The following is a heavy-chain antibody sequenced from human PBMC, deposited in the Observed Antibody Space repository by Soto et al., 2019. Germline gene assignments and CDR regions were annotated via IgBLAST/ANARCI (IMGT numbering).Heavy chain of an antibody. D-gene: IGHD2-2*01. CDR3: ARVRGNPLLGWFDP. Sequence: QVQLQESGPGLVKPSQTLSLTCTVSGGSISSGGYYWSWIRQHPGKGLEWIGYIDHSGTTYYNPSLKSRVTISVHTSKNQFSLKLTSVTAADTAVYYCARVRGNPLLGWFDPWGQGTLVTVSS. CDR2: IDHSGTT. V-gene: IGHV4-31*03. CDR1: GGSISSGGYY. J-gene: IGHJ5*02.